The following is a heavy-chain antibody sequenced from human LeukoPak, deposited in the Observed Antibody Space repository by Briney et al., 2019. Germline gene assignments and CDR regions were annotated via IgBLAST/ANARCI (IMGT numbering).Heavy chain of an antibody. V-gene: IGHV4-59*12. J-gene: IGHJ3*02. CDR1: GGSISSYY. CDR3: GKSNGYGLVDI. D-gene: IGHD3-10*01. CDR2: IFYSGST. Sequence: SETLSLTCTVSGGSISSYYWSWIRQPPGKGLEWIGNIFYSGSTYYSPSLKSRVTISLDTSRNQFSLKLNSVTAADTAVYYCGKSNGYGLVDIWGQGTMVTVSS.